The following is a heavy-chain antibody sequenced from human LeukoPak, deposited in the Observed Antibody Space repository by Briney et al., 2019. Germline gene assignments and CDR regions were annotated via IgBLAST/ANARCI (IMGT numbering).Heavy chain of an antibody. CDR3: ASRSYYSDY. CDR1: GGSFSGYY. V-gene: IGHV4-34*01. J-gene: IGHJ4*02. CDR2: INHSGST. Sequence: SETLSLTCAVYGGSFSGYYWSWIRQPPGKGLEWIGEINHSGSTNYNPSLKSRVTISVDTSKNQFSLKLSSVTAADTAVYYCASRSYYSDYWGQGTLVTVSS. D-gene: IGHD1-26*01.